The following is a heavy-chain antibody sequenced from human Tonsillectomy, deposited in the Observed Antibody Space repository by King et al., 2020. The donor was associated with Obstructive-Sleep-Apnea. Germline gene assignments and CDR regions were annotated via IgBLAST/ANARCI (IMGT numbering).Heavy chain of an antibody. J-gene: IGHJ4*02. D-gene: IGHD2-2*01. Sequence: QLVQSGAEVKKPGASVKVSCKASGYTFTGYYIHWVRQAPGLGLEWMGWINSDSGGTNYAQKFQGWVTMTRDTSISTAYMELSRLTSDDTAVYYCAAESPRPDIVVVPASFDYWGQGTLVTVSS. V-gene: IGHV1-2*04. CDR1: GYTFTGYY. CDR2: INSDSGGT. CDR3: AAESPRPDIVVVPASFDY.